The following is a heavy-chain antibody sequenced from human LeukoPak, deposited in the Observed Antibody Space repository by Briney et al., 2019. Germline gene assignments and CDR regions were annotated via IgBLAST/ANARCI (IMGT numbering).Heavy chain of an antibody. D-gene: IGHD1-26*01. CDR3: ARGGREAISRYYYGMDV. CDR1: GGSISSGGYY. J-gene: IGHJ6*02. V-gene: IGHV4-30-2*01. CDR2: IYHSGST. Sequence: SETLSLTCTVSGGSISSGGYYWSWIRQPPGKGLEWIGYIYHSGSTYYNPSLKSRVTISVDRSKNQFSLKLSSVTAADTAVYYCARGGREAISRYYYGMDVWGQGTTVTVSS.